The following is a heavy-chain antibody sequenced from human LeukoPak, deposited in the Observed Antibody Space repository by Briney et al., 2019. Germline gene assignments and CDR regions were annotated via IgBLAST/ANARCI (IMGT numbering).Heavy chain of an antibody. CDR3: ASLAPGVTIFGVVTQYYFDY. J-gene: IGHJ4*02. CDR1: GGSISSSSYY. CDR2: IYYSGST. D-gene: IGHD3-3*01. V-gene: IGHV4-39*01. Sequence: SETLSLTCTVSGGSISSSSYYWGWIRQPPGKGLEWIGSIYYSGSTYYNPSLKSRVTISVDTSKNQFSLKLSSVTAADTAVYYCASLAPGVTIFGVVTQYYFDYWGQGTLVTVSS.